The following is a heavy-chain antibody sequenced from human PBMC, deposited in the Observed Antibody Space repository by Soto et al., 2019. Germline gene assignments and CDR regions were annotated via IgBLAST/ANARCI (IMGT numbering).Heavy chain of an antibody. J-gene: IGHJ4*02. CDR1: GYTFTRYT. CDR2: INAGNGNT. Sequence: ASVKVSCKASGYTFTRYTMDWVRQAPGQRLEWMGWINAGNGNTKYSQKFQGRVTITRDTSASTAHMELSSLRSEDTAVYYCARTLGFCSGGSCDYWGQGTLVTVSS. V-gene: IGHV1-3*01. CDR3: ARTLGFCSGGSCDY. D-gene: IGHD2-15*01.